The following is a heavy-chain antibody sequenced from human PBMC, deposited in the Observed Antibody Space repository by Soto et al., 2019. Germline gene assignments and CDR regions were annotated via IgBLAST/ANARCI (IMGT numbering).Heavy chain of an antibody. CDR2: IIPIFGTA. CDR3: ASYSQLSTYYYYGMDV. D-gene: IGHD6-13*01. CDR1: GGTFSSYA. V-gene: IGHV1-69*01. J-gene: IGHJ6*02. Sequence: QVELVQSGAEVKKPGSSVKVSCKASGGTFSSYAISWVRQAPGQGLEWMGGIIPIFGTANYSQKFQGRVTITADESTSTADMELSSLRSEDTAVYYCASYSQLSTYYYYGMDVWGQGTTVTVSS.